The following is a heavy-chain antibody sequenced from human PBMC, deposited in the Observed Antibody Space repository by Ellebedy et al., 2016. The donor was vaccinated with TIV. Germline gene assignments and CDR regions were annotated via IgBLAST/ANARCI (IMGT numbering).Heavy chain of an antibody. J-gene: IGHJ3*02. CDR3: ARHNFDYGGAFDI. CDR1: GGSFSGYY. V-gene: IGHV4-34*01. Sequence: GSLRLSCAVYGGSFSGYYWSWIRQPPGKGLEWIGEINHSGSTNYNPSLKSRVTISVDTSKNQFSLKLSSVTAADTAVYYCARHNFDYGGAFDIWGQGTMVTVSS. D-gene: IGHD4-17*01. CDR2: INHSGST.